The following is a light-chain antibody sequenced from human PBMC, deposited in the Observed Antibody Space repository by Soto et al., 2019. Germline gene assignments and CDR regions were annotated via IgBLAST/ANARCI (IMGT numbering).Light chain of an antibody. CDR2: SAS. Sequence: IWMTQSPSLLSASRGDRITISRRMSQGISSYLAWYQQKPGKVPKLLIYSASTLQSGVPYRFSGSASGTDLTLTISRLQPEDVATYYCQKYNSPPLTFGQGTKVDIK. CDR3: QKYNSPPLT. CDR1: QGISSY. J-gene: IGKJ1*01. V-gene: IGKV1-27*01.